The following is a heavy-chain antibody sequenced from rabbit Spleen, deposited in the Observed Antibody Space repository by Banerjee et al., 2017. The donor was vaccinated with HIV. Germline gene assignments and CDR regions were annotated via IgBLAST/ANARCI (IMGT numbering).Heavy chain of an antibody. Sequence: QLTETGGGLVQPGGSLALSCKASGIDFTNYYISWVRQAPGKGLEWIGIIYAAKGSTDYASWGNGRFTSSSDNAQSTVDLKMTSLAAADTATSFCARARVPWMGLTRLDLWGPGTLVTVS. CDR2: IYAAKGST. V-gene: IGHV1S7*01. J-gene: IGHJ3*01. CDR1: GIDFTNYY. D-gene: IGHD3-1*01. CDR3: ARARVPWMGLTRLDL.